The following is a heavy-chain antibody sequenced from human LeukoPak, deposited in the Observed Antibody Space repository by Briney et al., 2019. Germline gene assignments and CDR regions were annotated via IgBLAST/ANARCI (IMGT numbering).Heavy chain of an antibody. CDR3: ARAMIVVVNWFDP. D-gene: IGHD3-22*01. V-gene: IGHV1-18*01. Sequence: ASVKVSCKGCGYTFTSYGISWVRQAPGQGLEWVGWISAYNGNTNYAQKLQGRVTMTTDTSTSTAYMELRSLRSDDTAVYYCARAMIVVVNWFDPWGQGTLVTVSS. J-gene: IGHJ5*02. CDR2: ISAYNGNT. CDR1: GYTFTSYG.